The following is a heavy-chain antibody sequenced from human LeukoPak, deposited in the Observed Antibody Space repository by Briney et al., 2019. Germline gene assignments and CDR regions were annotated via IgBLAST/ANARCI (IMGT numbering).Heavy chain of an antibody. J-gene: IGHJ4*02. CDR2: IYYSGST. Sequence: PSETLSLTCTVSGGSIRSHYWSWLRQPPGKGLEWIGYIYYSGSTNYNPSLKSRVTILVDTSKNQFSLKLSSVTAADTAVYYCARDRGDYDSSGYYGYFDYWGQGALVTVSS. CDR1: GGSIRSHY. V-gene: IGHV4-59*11. CDR3: ARDRGDYDSSGYYGYFDY. D-gene: IGHD3-22*01.